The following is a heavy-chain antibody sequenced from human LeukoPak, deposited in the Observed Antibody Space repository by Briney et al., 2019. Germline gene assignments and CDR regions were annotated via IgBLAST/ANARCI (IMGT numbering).Heavy chain of an antibody. CDR1: GFTFSSHS. CDR3: AGDRATSYFDY. J-gene: IGHJ4*02. D-gene: IGHD1-26*01. V-gene: IGHV3-48*01. CDR2: ISSSSSTI. Sequence: GGSLRLSCAASGFTFSSHSMNWVRQAPGKGLEWVSYISSSSSTIYYADSVKGRFTISRDNAKNSLYLQMNSLRAEDTAVYYCAGDRATSYFDYWGQGALVTISS.